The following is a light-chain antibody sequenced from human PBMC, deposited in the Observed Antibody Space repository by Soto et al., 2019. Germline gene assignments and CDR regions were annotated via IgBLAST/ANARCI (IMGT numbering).Light chain of an antibody. V-gene: IGLV1-44*01. CDR3: AAWDESLNGRGV. CDR2: SNN. CDR1: SSNIGSNT. J-gene: IGLJ3*02. Sequence: QSVLTQPPSASGTPGQRGTLSCSGSSSNIGSNTVNWYQQLPGTDPKLLIYSNNQRPSGVPDRLSGSRSGTSASLAISGVQSEDEGDYYCAAWDESLNGRGVFGGGTKLTAL.